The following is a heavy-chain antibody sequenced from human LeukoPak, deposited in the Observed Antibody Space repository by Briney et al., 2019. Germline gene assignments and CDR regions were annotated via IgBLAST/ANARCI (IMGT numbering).Heavy chain of an antibody. Sequence: GGPLRLSCAASGFTFSDYSTNCVRQAPGKGLEWVSYISSSGTTMYYADSLKGRFTISRNTAKNSLFLQMNSLTDEDTAVYYCARGLGGYAFGYWGQGALVVVSS. CDR3: ARGLGGYAFGY. D-gene: IGHD2-2*01. J-gene: IGHJ4*02. CDR1: GFTFSDYS. CDR2: ISSSGTTM. V-gene: IGHV3-48*02.